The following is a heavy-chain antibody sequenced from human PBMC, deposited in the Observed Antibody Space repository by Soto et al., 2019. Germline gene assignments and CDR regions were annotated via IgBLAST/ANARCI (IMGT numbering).Heavy chain of an antibody. CDR2: ISAYNGNT. CDR3: ARHEGGYSSSSDI. D-gene: IGHD6-6*01. CDR1: GYTFTSYG. V-gene: IGHV1-18*01. J-gene: IGHJ3*02. Sequence: ASVKVSCKASGYTFTSYGISWVRQAPGQGLEWMGWISAYNGNTNCAQKLQGRVTMTTDTSISTAYLQWSSLKASDTAMYYCARHEGGYSSSSDIWGQGTMVTVSS.